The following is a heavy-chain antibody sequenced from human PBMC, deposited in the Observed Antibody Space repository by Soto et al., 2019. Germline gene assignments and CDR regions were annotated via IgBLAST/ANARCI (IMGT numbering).Heavy chain of an antibody. V-gene: IGHV4-39*01. D-gene: IGHD3-9*01. CDR2: MYFSGFYSGST. Sequence: SETLSLTCTVSGGSMSSSSYYWGWIRQPPGKGLEWIANMYFSGFYSGSTSYNPSLKSRVTISVDTSKNQFSLQVSSVTAADTAVYYCARGFDILTFGFCLGYWGQGTLVTVSS. CDR1: GGSMSSSSYY. CDR3: ARGFDILTFGFCLGY. J-gene: IGHJ4*02.